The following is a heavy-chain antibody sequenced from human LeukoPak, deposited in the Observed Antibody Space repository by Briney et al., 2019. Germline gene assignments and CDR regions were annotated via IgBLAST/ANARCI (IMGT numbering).Heavy chain of an antibody. CDR2: ISSSSNYI. Sequence: GGSLRLSCAASGFTFSSYWMHWVRQAPGKGLVWVSSISSSSNYIYYADSVKGRFTISRDNAKNSLSLQMNSLRAEDTAVYYCARGTAAAAWFDPWGQGTLVTVSS. CDR1: GFTFSSYW. D-gene: IGHD6-13*01. J-gene: IGHJ5*02. CDR3: ARGTAAAAWFDP. V-gene: IGHV3-21*01.